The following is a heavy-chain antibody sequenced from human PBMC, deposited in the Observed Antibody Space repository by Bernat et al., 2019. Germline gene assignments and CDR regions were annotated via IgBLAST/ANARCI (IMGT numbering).Heavy chain of an antibody. Sequence: QVQLQESGPGLVKPSQTLSLTCTVSGGSISSGGYYWSWIRQHPGKGLEWIGYIYYSGSTYYNPSLKSRVTISVDTSKNQFSLKLSSVTAADTAVYYCARSPDYGDYILRGGGNWFDPWGQGTLVTVSS. CDR1: GGSISSGGYY. D-gene: IGHD4-17*01. CDR3: ARSPDYGDYILRGGGNWFDP. V-gene: IGHV4-31*03. J-gene: IGHJ5*02. CDR2: IYYSGST.